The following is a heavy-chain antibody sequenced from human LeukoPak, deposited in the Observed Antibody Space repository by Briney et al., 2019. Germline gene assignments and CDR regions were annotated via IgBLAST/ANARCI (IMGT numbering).Heavy chain of an antibody. J-gene: IGHJ4*02. D-gene: IGHD2-2*01. V-gene: IGHV3-23*01. CDR2: MSGSGGRT. CDR1: GLTFSSYA. Sequence: GGSLRLSCAASGLTFSSYAMSWVRQAPGKGLEGVSGMSGSGGRTNYADSVKGRFTISRDNSKTELYLQMNSLRAEDTPVYYCAKECSSTSCKSFDYWGQGTRVTVSS. CDR3: AKECSSTSCKSFDY.